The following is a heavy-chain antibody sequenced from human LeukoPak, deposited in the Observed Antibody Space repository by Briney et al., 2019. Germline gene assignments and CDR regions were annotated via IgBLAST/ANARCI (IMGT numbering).Heavy chain of an antibody. D-gene: IGHD6-19*01. J-gene: IGHJ4*02. Sequence: GGSLRLFCAASGFTFSRYWMSWVRQAPGKGVEWVANIKQDGSEKYYVDYVKGRFPISRDNAKISLYLQMNSLRAEDTAVYYCARLTGYSSGWYGSRFDYWGQGTLVTVS. V-gene: IGHV3-7*03. CDR3: ARLTGYSSGWYGSRFDY. CDR1: GFTFSRYW. CDR2: IKQDGSEK.